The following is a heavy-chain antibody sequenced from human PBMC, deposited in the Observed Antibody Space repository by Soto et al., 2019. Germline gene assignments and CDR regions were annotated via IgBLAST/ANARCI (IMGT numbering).Heavy chain of an antibody. V-gene: IGHV3-53*01. CDR1: GFTVSSKY. Sequence: EVQLVESGGGLIQPGGSLRLSCAASGFTVSSKYMSWVRQAPGKGLEWVSIIYSGGSTFYADSVKGRFTISSDNSKSTLYLQMNSLRAEDTAVYYCAREGTTNAFDIWGQGTLVTVSS. J-gene: IGHJ3*02. CDR2: IYSGGST. CDR3: AREGTTNAFDI. D-gene: IGHD4-4*01.